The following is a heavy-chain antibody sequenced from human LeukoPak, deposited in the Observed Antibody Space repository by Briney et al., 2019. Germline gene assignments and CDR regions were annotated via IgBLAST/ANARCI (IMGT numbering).Heavy chain of an antibody. V-gene: IGHV4-39*02. J-gene: IGHJ4*02. CDR1: GGSITSGSYH. CDR2: TYYTGSA. D-gene: IGHD5-24*01. Sequence: SETLSLTCTVSGGSITSGSYHWGWIRQSPGKGLEWIGNTYYTGSAYYRPSLQSRVSISVDTSKKEFSLKLTSVTAADTAVYYCARDRDGYAYSFDYWGQGTLVTVSS. CDR3: ARDRDGYAYSFDY.